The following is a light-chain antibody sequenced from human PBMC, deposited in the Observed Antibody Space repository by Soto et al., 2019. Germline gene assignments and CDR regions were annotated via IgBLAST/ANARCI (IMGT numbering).Light chain of an antibody. CDR2: DAS. CDR1: QSISSW. CDR3: QQYNSYWT. V-gene: IGKV1-5*01. J-gene: IGKJ1*01. Sequence: DIHITQSPATLSASVGDRVTITCRASQSISSWLAWYQQKPGKAPKLLIYDASSLESGVPSRFSGSGSGTEFTLTISSLRPDDFATYYCQQYNSYWTFGQGTKVDIK.